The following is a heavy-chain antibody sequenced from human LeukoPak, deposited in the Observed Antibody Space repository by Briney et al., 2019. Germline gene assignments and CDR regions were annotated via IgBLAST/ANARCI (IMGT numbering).Heavy chain of an antibody. V-gene: IGHV4-39*07. CDR1: GGSISSSSYY. CDR2: IYYSGST. J-gene: IGHJ4*02. CDR3: ARGVVYGQLAAALFDY. Sequence: SETLSLTCTVSGGSISSSSYYWGWIRQPPGKGLEWIGSIYYSGSTYYNPSLKSRVTISVDTSKNQFSLKLSSVTAADTAVYYCARGVVYGQLAAALFDYWGQGTLVTVSS. D-gene: IGHD6-25*01.